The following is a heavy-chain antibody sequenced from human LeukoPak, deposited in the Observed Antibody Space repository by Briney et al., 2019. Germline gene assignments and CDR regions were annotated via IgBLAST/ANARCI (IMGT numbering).Heavy chain of an antibody. Sequence: GGSLRLSCAASGFTFSSYRMHWVRQAPGKGLVWVSLINTDGRNTNYADSVKGRFTNSRDNAKNTLYLQMNSLRAEDTAVYYCARDYEGLGVWGQGTTVTVSS. D-gene: IGHD3-16*01. CDR2: INTDGRNT. J-gene: IGHJ6*02. CDR3: ARDYEGLGV. V-gene: IGHV3-74*01. CDR1: GFTFSSYR.